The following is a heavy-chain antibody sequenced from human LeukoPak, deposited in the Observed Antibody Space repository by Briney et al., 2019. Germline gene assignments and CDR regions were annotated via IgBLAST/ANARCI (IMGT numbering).Heavy chain of an antibody. CDR2: IYNSGST. J-gene: IGHJ4*02. CDR3: ARDSFYYDSTGYYFDY. Sequence: SETLSLTCNVSGGSISNDYWSWIRQPAGKGLEWIGRIYNSGSTSYNPSLKSRVTMSVDTSKNQFSLKLTSVTAADTAVYYCARDSFYYDSTGYYFDYWGQGTLVTVSS. CDR1: GGSISNDY. D-gene: IGHD3-22*01. V-gene: IGHV4-4*07.